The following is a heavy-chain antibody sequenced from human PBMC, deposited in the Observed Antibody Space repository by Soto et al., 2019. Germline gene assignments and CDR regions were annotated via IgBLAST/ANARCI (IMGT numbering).Heavy chain of an antibody. CDR3: ARDKAGAFDY. D-gene: IGHD3-10*01. J-gene: IGHJ4*02. CDR2: IWYDGSNK. CDR1: GFTFSSYG. Sequence: QVQLVESGGGVVQPGRSLRLSCAASGFTFSSYGMHWVRQAPGKGLEWVAVIWYDGSNKYYADSVKGRFTISRDNSKNTLYLQMTSLRAEDTAVYYCARDKAGAFDYWGQGTLVTVSS. V-gene: IGHV3-33*01.